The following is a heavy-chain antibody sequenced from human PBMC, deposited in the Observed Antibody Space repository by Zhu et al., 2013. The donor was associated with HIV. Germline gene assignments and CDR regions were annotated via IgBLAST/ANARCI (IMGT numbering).Heavy chain of an antibody. CDR3: ARPTYYYDSSGYYSDAFDI. CDR2: IIPIFGTA. CDR1: GGTFSSYA. V-gene: IGHV1-69*01. D-gene: IGHD3-22*01. J-gene: IGHJ3*02. Sequence: QVQLVQSGAEVKKPGSSVKVSCKASGGTFSSYAISWVRQAPGQGLEWMGGIIPIFGTANYAQKFQGRVTITADESTSTAYMELSSLRSEDTAVYYCARPTYYYDSSGYYSDAFDIWGQGDNGHRLF.